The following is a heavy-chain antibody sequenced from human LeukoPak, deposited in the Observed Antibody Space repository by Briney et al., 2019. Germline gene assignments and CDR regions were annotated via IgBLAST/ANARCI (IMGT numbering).Heavy chain of an antibody. CDR2: ISSDGTIK. CDR3: AKGWQWLINYFDY. Sequence: GGSLRLSCAASGFTFSNFGMHWVRQAPGRGLEWVAIISSDGTIKYYADSVKGRCTISRDNSKNTVYLQMNSLRAEDTAVYYCAKGWQWLINYFDYWGQGTLVTVSS. CDR1: GFTFSNFG. J-gene: IGHJ4*02. V-gene: IGHV3-30*18. D-gene: IGHD6-19*01.